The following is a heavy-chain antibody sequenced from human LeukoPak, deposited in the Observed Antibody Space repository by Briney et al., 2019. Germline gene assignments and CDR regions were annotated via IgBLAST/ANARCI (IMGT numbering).Heavy chain of an antibody. CDR1: GFTFSSYA. Sequence: PGGSLRLSCAASGFTFSSYAMSWVRKAPGKGLEWVSAISGSGGSTYYADSVKGRFTISRDNSKNTLYLQMNSLRAEDTAVYYCATPGYSSSWYDPIFDYWGQGTLVTVSS. D-gene: IGHD6-13*01. CDR3: ATPGYSSSWYDPIFDY. CDR2: ISGSGGST. J-gene: IGHJ4*02. V-gene: IGHV3-23*01.